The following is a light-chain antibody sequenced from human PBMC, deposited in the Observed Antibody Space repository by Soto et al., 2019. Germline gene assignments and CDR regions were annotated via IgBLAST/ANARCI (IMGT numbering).Light chain of an antibody. Sequence: DIQMTQSPTSLSASGGDRVTISCRASQSISSYLNWYQQQPGKAPKLLIYAASSLQSGVPSRFSGSGSGTDFTLTISSLQPEDFATYYCQQSYSTPPTFGQGTKVDIK. CDR2: AAS. CDR3: QQSYSTPPT. V-gene: IGKV1-39*01. CDR1: QSISSY. J-gene: IGKJ1*01.